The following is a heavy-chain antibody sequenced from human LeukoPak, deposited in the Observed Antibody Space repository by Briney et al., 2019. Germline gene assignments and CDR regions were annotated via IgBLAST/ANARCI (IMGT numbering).Heavy chain of an antibody. CDR1: GFTFSSYG. J-gene: IGHJ6*03. V-gene: IGHV3-21*06. CDR2: ITSSSSYI. CDR3: ARDPYSGNYGAYYYYYMDV. Sequence: GGTLRLSCAASGFTFSSYGMNWVRQAPGKGLEWVSSITSSSSYIYYADSVKGRFTISRDNAKNSLYLQIDSLRVEDTAVYYCARDPYSGNYGAYYYYYMDVWGKGTTVTISS. D-gene: IGHD1-26*01.